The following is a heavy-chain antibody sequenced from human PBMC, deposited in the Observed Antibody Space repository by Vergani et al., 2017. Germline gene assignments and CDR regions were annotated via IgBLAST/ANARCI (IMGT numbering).Heavy chain of an antibody. V-gene: IGHV4-4*07. CDR3: ARGVVVVPAAMAPADAFDI. CDR1: GGSISSYY. J-gene: IGHJ3*02. Sequence: QVQLQESGPGLVKPSETLSLTCTVSGGSISSYYWSWIRQPAGKGLEWIGRIYTSGSTNYNPSLKSRVTMSVDTSKNQFSLKLSSVTAADTAVYYCARGVVVVPAAMAPADAFDIWGQGTMVTVSS. CDR2: IYTSGST. D-gene: IGHD2-2*01.